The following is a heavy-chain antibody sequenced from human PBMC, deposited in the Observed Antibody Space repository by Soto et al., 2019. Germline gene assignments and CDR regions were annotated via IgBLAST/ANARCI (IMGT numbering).Heavy chain of an antibody. CDR1: GVTFNTYA. CDR2: VSYDGSNQ. Sequence: QVQLVQSGGGVVQPGRSLTLSCAASGVTFNTYAMHWVRQAPGKGLEWVTIVSYDGSNQYYADSVKGRFTISRDNSKSTXXLQMNSVRAEDTAVYYCAKDRGRYCSGARCYLFDSWGQGTLVTVSS. J-gene: IGHJ4*02. CDR3: AKDRGRYCSGARCYLFDS. D-gene: IGHD2-15*01. V-gene: IGHV3-30*04.